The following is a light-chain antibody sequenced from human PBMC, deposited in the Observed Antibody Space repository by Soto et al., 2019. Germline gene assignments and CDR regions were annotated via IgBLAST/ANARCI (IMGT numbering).Light chain of an antibody. CDR1: QSITSY. V-gene: IGKV1-39*01. CDR3: QQSFSTPFT. J-gene: IGKJ3*01. Sequence: DIQMTQSPSSLSASVGDRVTITCRASQSITSYLNWYQQKLGKAPKLLIYGASSLQSGVPSRFRGSGSGTDFTLTISSLQPEDFATYSCQQSFSTPFTFGPGTKVDIK. CDR2: GAS.